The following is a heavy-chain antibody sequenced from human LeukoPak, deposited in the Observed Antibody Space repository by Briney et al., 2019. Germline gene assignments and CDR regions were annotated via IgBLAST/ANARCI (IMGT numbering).Heavy chain of an antibody. CDR2: IDTDGSDT. D-gene: IGHD1-1*01. CDR1: GFTFSSYW. CDR3: ARDRYPSAREFDY. V-gene: IGHV3-74*01. J-gene: IGHJ4*02. Sequence: GGSLRLSCAASGFTFSSYWMHWVRQAPGKGLVWVSRIDTDGSDTTYADSVKGRFTISRDNAKNTLYLQLNSLRGEDTAVYYCARDRYPSAREFDYWGQGTLVTVSS.